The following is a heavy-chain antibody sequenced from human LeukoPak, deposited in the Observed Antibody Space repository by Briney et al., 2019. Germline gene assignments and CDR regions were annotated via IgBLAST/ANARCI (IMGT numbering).Heavy chain of an antibody. J-gene: IGHJ4*02. CDR1: GFTFSSYS. D-gene: IGHD5-24*01. CDR2: ISSSSSYI. Sequence: GGSLRLSCAASGFTFSSYSMNWVRQVPGKGLEWVPSISSSSSYIYYADSVKGRFTISRDNAKNSLYLQMNSLRAEDTAVYYCARDWSVGGRRDGYNFFDYWGQGTLVTVSS. V-gene: IGHV3-21*01. CDR3: ARDWSVGGRRDGYNFFDY.